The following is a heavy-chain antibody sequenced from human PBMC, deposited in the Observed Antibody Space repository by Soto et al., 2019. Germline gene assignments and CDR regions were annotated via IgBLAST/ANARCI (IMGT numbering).Heavy chain of an antibody. Sequence: PGESLKISCKASGYSFTNYWIGWVRQMPGKGLEWMGVIYPGDSDTKYSPSFQGQVTISADKSISTAYLQWSSLKASDTAMYYCARLDDYLWGSQKWFDPWGQGTLVTVFS. CDR2: IYPGDSDT. V-gene: IGHV5-51*01. CDR3: ARLDDYLWGSQKWFDP. D-gene: IGHD3-16*01. CDR1: GYSFTNYW. J-gene: IGHJ5*02.